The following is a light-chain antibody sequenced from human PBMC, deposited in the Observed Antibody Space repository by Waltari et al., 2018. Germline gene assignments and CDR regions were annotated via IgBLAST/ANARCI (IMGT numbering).Light chain of an antibody. J-gene: IGKJ4*01. CDR2: GAS. CDR3: QQYDSIVLT. V-gene: IGKV3-20*01. CDR1: QSVSNNF. Sequence: EIVLTQSPGTLSLSPGERATIPCRASQSVSNNFLNWYQQKPGQAPRLLIYGASSRATGIPDRFSGSGSGTDFTLTISRLEPEDFAVYYCQQYDSIVLTFGGGTKVEI.